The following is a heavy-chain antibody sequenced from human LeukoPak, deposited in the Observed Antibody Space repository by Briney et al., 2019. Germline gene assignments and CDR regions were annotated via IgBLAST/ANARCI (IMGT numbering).Heavy chain of an antibody. D-gene: IGHD2/OR15-2a*01. CDR3: ANFRPFGS. CDR1: AYTFTHCY. J-gene: IGHJ4*01. Sequence: ASVKVSFKASAYTFTHCYIHWWRHAPGQGLEWMGWMNPNSGGTKYAQNFQGRVTMTRDTSISTAYMELSILRSDDTAGYYCANFRPFGSSGPGNLVTVSS. V-gene: IGHV1-2*02. CDR2: MNPNSGGT.